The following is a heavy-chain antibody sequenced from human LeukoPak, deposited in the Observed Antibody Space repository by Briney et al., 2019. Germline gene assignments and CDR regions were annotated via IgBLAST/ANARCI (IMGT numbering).Heavy chain of an antibody. CDR2: IYHSGST. Sequence: SETLSLTCTVSGYSISSGYYWGWIRQPPGKGLEWIGSIYHSGSTYYNPSLKSRVTISVDTSKNQFSLKLSSVTAADTAVYYCARQPRGYSGHARNLPYYYYYMDVWGKGTTVTISS. V-gene: IGHV4-38-2*02. CDR3: ARQPRGYSGHARNLPYYYYYMDV. J-gene: IGHJ6*03. CDR1: GYSISSGYY. D-gene: IGHD5-12*01.